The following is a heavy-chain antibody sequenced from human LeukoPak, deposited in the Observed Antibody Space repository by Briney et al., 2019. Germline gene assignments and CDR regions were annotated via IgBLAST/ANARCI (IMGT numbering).Heavy chain of an antibody. J-gene: IGHJ5*02. Sequence: SETLSLTCAVSGGSISSGGYSWSWIRQPPGKGLEWIGYIYHSGSTYYNPSLKSRVTISVDRPKNQFSLKLSSVTAADTAVYYCARVGYCSSTSCHGWLDPWGQGTLVTVSS. D-gene: IGHD2-2*01. V-gene: IGHV4-30-2*01. CDR3: ARVGYCSSTSCHGWLDP. CDR2: IYHSGST. CDR1: GGSISSGGYS.